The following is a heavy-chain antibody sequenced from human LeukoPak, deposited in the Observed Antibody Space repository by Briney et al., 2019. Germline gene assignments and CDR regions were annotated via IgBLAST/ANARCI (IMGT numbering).Heavy chain of an antibody. V-gene: IGHV1-2*02. CDR2: INPNSGGT. Sequence: ASVKVSCKASGYTFTDYYIDWVRQAPGQGLEWMGWINPNSGGTNYAQKFQGRVTMTRDTSISTAYMELSRLRSDDTAVYYCARAGYTSGPDDWGQGTLVTVSS. D-gene: IGHD6-19*01. J-gene: IGHJ4*02. CDR3: ARAGYTSGPDD. CDR1: GYTFTDYY.